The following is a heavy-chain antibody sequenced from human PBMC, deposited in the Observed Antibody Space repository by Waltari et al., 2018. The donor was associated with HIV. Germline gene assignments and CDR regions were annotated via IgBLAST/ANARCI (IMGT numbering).Heavy chain of an antibody. CDR3: ARRFTWNKSCYYYGLAV. V-gene: IGHV1-69*01. Sequence: QVQLVQSGAELKKPGSSVKVSCRASGGIFSSNGITWVRQAPGQGLEWMGGFIPIFGTPNYAQKFQGRVTITADESTGTAYMELRSLRSEDTAVYYCARRFTWNKSCYYYGLAVWGQGTTVTVSS. CDR1: GGIFSSNG. D-gene: IGHD1-1*01. CDR2: FIPIFGTP. J-gene: IGHJ6*02.